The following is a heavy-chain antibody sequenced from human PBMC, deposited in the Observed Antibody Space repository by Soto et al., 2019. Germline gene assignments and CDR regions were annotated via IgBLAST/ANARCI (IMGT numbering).Heavy chain of an antibody. Sequence: SETLSLTCTVSGGSISSYYWSWIRQPPGKGLEWIGYIYYSGSTNYNPSLKSRVTISVDNSKNTVHLQMNSLRAEDTAVYYCAKDTSSSPYYMDVWGKGTTVTVSS. V-gene: IGHV4-59*12. D-gene: IGHD6-13*01. CDR2: IYYSGST. CDR3: AKDTSSSPYYMDV. CDR1: GGSISSYY. J-gene: IGHJ6*03.